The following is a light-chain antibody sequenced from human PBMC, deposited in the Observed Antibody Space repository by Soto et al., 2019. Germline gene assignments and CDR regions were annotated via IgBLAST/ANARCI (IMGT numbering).Light chain of an antibody. CDR3: QQYNNWPT. CDR1: QSVSSN. CDR2: GAS. Sequence: EVVMTQSPATLSVSPGERATLSCRASQSVSSNLAWYQQKPGQAPRLLIYGASTRATGFPARFSGSGSGTEFTLTISSLQSDDFAFYYCQQYNNWPTFGQGTKVEIK. V-gene: IGKV3-15*01. J-gene: IGKJ1*01.